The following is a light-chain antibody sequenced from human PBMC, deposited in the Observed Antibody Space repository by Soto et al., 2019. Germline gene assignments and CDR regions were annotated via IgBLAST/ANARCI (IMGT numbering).Light chain of an antibody. J-gene: IGKJ3*01. CDR3: KTRYGFT. CDR1: QSLNSY. V-gene: IGKV3-11*01. Sequence: EIGLTQSPATLSLSPGEKATLSCRASQSLNSYLAWYQQKPGQAPRLLIHDASYRATGTPARFSGSGSGTDFTLTISSLDPEDFGFYYCKTRYGFTFGPGTIVDI. CDR2: DAS.